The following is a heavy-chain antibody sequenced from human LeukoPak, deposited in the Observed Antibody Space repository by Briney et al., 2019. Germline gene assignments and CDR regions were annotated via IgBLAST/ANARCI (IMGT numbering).Heavy chain of an antibody. Sequence: SETLSLTCAVYGGSFSGYYWSWIRQPPGKGLEWIGETNHSGSTNYNPSLKSRVTISVDTSKNQFSLKLSSVTAADTAVYYCASISSSPPRDYWGQGTLVTVSS. D-gene: IGHD6-6*01. V-gene: IGHV4-34*01. CDR3: ASISSSPPRDY. CDR1: GGSFSGYY. CDR2: TNHSGST. J-gene: IGHJ4*02.